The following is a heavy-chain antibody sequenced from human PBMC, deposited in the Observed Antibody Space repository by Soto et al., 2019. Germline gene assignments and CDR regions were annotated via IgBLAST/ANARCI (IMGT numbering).Heavy chain of an antibody. CDR1: GDSVSSTFTA. Sequence: TLSLTCAISGDSVSSTFTAWNWIRQSPARGLEWLGRTYFTSKWHNDYAASVQSRITISPDTSKNHFSLQLDSVTPEDTAVYFCAGGPSLTGSFFDSWGQGTLVTVSS. CDR3: AGGPSLTGSFFDS. CDR2: TYFTSKWHN. J-gene: IGHJ4*02. V-gene: IGHV6-1*01.